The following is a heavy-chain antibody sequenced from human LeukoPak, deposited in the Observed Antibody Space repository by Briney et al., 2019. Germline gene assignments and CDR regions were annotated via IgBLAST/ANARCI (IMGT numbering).Heavy chain of an antibody. CDR1: GHSISSDYY. D-gene: IGHD4-17*01. CDR2: IYHDGAT. J-gene: IGHJ3*02. Sequence: KPSETLSLTCTVGGHSISSDYYWGWIRQTPGKRLEWIGNIYHDGATYYNPSLESRVTMSTDASKNQFSLRLTSVTAADTAVYYCVRVAADYESGAPHVFHIWGQGTMVTVSS. V-gene: IGHV4-38-2*02. CDR3: VRVAADYESGAPHVFHI.